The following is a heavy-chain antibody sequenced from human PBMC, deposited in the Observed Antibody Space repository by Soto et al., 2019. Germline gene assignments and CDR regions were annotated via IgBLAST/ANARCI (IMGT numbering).Heavy chain of an antibody. CDR3: ARGKTTVVTSYWYFDL. CDR2: INHSGST. V-gene: IGHV4-34*01. Sequence: QVQLQQWGAGLLKPSETLSLTCAVYGGSFSGYYWSWIRQPPGKGLEWIGEINHSGSTNYNPSLKSRVTISVDTSKNQFSLKLSCVTAADTAVYYCARGKTTVVTSYWYFDLWGRGTLVTVSS. D-gene: IGHD4-17*01. J-gene: IGHJ2*01. CDR1: GGSFSGYY.